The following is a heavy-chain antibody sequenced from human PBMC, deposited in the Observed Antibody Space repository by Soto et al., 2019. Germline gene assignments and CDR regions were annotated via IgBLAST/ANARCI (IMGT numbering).Heavy chain of an antibody. V-gene: IGHV1-69*13. CDR1: GYIFTTYT. D-gene: IGHD6-6*01. Sequence: GASVKVSCKASGYIFTTYTMHWVRQAPGQRVEWMGGIIPIFGNTKYAQKFQGRVTITADESTSTAYMELSSLRSEDTAVYYCARGTIAATRNWFDPWGQGSLVTVSS. J-gene: IGHJ5*02. CDR3: ARGTIAATRNWFDP. CDR2: IIPIFGNT.